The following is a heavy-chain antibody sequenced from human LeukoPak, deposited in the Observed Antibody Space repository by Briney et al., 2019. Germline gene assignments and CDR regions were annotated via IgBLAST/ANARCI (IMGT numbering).Heavy chain of an antibody. CDR3: AKFKPHAYDSRGGDY. CDR1: GGSFSGYY. D-gene: IGHD3-22*01. CDR2: INHSGST. Sequence: PSETLSLTCAVYGGSFSGYYWSWIRQPPGKGLEWIGEINHSGSTNYNPSLKSRVTISVDTSKNQFSLKLSSVTAADTAVYYCAKFKPHAYDSRGGDYWGQGTLVTVSS. V-gene: IGHV4-34*01. J-gene: IGHJ4*02.